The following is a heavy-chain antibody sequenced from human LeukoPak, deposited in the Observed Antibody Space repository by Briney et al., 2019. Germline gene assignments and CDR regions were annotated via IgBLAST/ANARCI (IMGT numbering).Heavy chain of an antibody. V-gene: IGHV1-8*01. CDR3: ARMSYYDSSGDNWLDP. CDR2: MNHNSGNT. J-gene: IGHJ5*02. D-gene: IGHD3-22*01. Sequence: ASVKVSCKASGYTFTSYDFNWVRQATGQGLEWMGWMNHNSGNTGYAQKFQGGVTMTRDTSISRAYVELSSLRSEDTAVYYCARMSYYDSSGDNWLDPWGQGTLVSVSS. CDR1: GYTFTSYD.